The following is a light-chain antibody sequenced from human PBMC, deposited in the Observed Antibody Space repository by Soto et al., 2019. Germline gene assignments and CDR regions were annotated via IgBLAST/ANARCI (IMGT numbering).Light chain of an antibody. Sequence: QAVVTQEPSLTVSPGGTVTLTCGSNTGAVTSGHYPYWFQQKPGQAPRTLIYDTSNKHSWTPARFSGSLLGGKAALTLSGEQTEDEAEYYCLLSHSGSRVFGGGTKLTVL. CDR3: LLSHSGSRV. V-gene: IGLV7-46*01. CDR2: DTS. J-gene: IGLJ2*01. CDR1: TGAVTSGHY.